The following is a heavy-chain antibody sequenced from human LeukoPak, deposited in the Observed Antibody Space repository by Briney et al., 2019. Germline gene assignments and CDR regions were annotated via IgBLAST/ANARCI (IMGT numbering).Heavy chain of an antibody. CDR2: ISWNSGSI. CDR1: GFTFDDYA. J-gene: IGHJ4*02. D-gene: IGHD3-22*01. V-gene: IGHV3-9*01. CDR3: AKAHMYYYDSSGYYVIGGFDY. Sequence: GGSLRLSCAASGFTFDDYAMHWVRQAPGKGLEWVSGISWNSGSIGYADSVKGRFTISRDNAKNSLYLQMNSLRAEDTALYYCAKAHMYYYDSSGYYVIGGFDYWGQGTLVTVSS.